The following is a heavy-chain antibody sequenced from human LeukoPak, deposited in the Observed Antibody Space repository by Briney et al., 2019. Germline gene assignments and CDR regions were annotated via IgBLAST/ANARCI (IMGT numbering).Heavy chain of an antibody. J-gene: IGHJ4*02. CDR2: ISGSGGST. D-gene: IGHD3-22*01. CDR3: AKVYDSSGYYYSFFDY. Sequence: GASLRLSCAASGFTFSSYAMSWVRQAPGKGLEWVSAISGSGGSTYYADSVKGRFTISRDNSKNTLYLQMNSLRAEDTAVYYCAKVYDSSGYYYSFFDYWGQGTLVTVSS. V-gene: IGHV3-23*01. CDR1: GFTFSSYA.